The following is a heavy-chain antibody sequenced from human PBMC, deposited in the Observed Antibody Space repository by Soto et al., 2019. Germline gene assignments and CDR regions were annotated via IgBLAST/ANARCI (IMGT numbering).Heavy chain of an antibody. CDR3: ASHGYGDYYYYGMDV. Sequence: SVKVACKGAGGTLSSDASSWGRQAPGQGLEWMGGIIPIFGTANYAQKFQGRVTITADESTSTAYMELSSLRSEDTAVYYCASHGYGDYYYYGMDVWGQGTTVTVSS. V-gene: IGHV1-69*13. J-gene: IGHJ6*02. CDR2: IIPIFGTA. D-gene: IGHD4-17*01. CDR1: GGTLSSDA.